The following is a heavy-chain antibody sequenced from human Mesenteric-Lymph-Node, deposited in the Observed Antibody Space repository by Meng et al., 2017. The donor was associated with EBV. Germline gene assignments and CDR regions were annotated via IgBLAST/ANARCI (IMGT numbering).Heavy chain of an antibody. V-gene: IGHV4-34*01. CDR2: INHSGTT. J-gene: IGHJ4*02. D-gene: IGHD5-18*01. CDR1: GESFSGYY. Sequence: QVQVQQWGSGMLQPSETLLLTCAVYGESFSGYYWSWIRQPPGKGLEWIGEINHSGTTNYNPSLESRVMISVDTSKNQLSLKLTSLTAADTAVYYCARLGNSHWGQGTLVTVSS. CDR3: ARLGNSH.